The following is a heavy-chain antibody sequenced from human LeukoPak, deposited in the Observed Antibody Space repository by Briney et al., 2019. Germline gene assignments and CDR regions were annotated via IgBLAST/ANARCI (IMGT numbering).Heavy chain of an antibody. CDR1: GFTFSRYA. Sequence: GGSLRLSCAASGFTFSRYAMSWVRQAPGKGLEWVSAISGSGGDTYYADSVKGRFTISRDNGKNSLYLQMNSLRAEDTAVYYCARYNWLEFWGQGTLVTVSS. CDR3: ARYNWLEF. J-gene: IGHJ5*01. CDR2: ISGSGGDT. V-gene: IGHV3-23*01.